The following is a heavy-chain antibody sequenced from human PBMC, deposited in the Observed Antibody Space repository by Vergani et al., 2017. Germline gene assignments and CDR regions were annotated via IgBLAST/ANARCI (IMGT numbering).Heavy chain of an antibody. CDR2: ISYDGTKK. CDR1: GFTSSYYG. Sequence: QVHLVESGGGVVQPGRSLRLSCVVSGFTSSYYGMHWVRQAPGKGLEWVAVISYDGTKKYYADSVKGRFTISRDNSKSTLYLQMNSLRTEVTAVYYCARKGCGTPGCQLGCFREWGQGTLVTVSS. V-gene: IGHV3-30*03. CDR3: ARKGCGTPGCQLGCFRE. D-gene: IGHD1-1*01. J-gene: IGHJ1*01.